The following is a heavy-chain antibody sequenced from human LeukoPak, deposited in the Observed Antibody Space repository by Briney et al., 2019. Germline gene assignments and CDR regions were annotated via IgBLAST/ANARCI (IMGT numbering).Heavy chain of an antibody. J-gene: IGHJ4*02. CDR1: GFTFSSYE. D-gene: IGHD3-10*01. Sequence: GGSLRLSCAASGFTFSSYEMSWVRQAPGKGLEWVSVIYSGGSTYYADSVKGRFTISRDNSKNTLYLQMNSLRAEDTAVYYCASTFYGSGSFDSDYWGQGTLVTVSS. CDR2: IYSGGST. CDR3: ASTFYGSGSFDSDY. V-gene: IGHV3-66*01.